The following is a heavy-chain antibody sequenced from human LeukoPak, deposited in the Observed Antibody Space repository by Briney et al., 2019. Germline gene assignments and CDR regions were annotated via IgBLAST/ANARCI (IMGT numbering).Heavy chain of an antibody. CDR2: IYYSGST. V-gene: IGHV4-39*07. D-gene: IGHD5-18*01. Sequence: SGTLSLTCTVSGGSISSSSYYWGWIRQPPGKGLEWIGSIYYSGSTYYNPSLKSRVTISVDTSKNQFSLKLSSVTAADTAVYYCARQPSYSYGYKDYWGQGTLVTVSS. CDR3: ARQPSYSYGYKDY. CDR1: GGSISSSSYY. J-gene: IGHJ4*02.